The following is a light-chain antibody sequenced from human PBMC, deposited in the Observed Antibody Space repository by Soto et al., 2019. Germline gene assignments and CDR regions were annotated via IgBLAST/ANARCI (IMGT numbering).Light chain of an antibody. V-gene: IGLV1-44*01. CDR1: SSNIGSNT. J-gene: IGLJ1*01. Sequence: QSVLTQPPSASGTPGQRVTISCSGSSSNIGSNTVNWYQQVPGTAPKLLIYSNNRRPSGVPDRFSGSKSGTSASLAISGLQSEDEADYYCAAWDDSLSGTYVFGNGTKVTVL. CDR2: SNN. CDR3: AAWDDSLSGTYV.